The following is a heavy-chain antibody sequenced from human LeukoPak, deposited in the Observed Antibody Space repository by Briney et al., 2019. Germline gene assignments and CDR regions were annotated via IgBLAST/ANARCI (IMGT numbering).Heavy chain of an antibody. CDR2: THYSGNT. CDR3: ARETMLAGFASGLGFNY. CDR1: GGSISNYY. Sequence: SETLSLTCTVSGGSISNYYWNWMRQSPGKGLEWIGYTHYSGNTNYNPSLKSRVSMSLDTSKNQVSLNLTSVTAADTATYFCARETMLAGFASGLGFNYWGQGILVIVSS. D-gene: IGHD6-19*01. V-gene: IGHV4-59*12. J-gene: IGHJ4*02.